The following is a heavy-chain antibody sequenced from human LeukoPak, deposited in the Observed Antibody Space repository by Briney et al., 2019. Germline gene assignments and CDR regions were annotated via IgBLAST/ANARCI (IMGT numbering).Heavy chain of an antibody. CDR2: IWSDGTNK. V-gene: IGHV3-33*01. CDR3: ARLRDYYDSSGYRNYYYYYYMDV. D-gene: IGHD3-22*01. Sequence: GGSLRLSCAASGFTFSSYDMRWVRQAPGKGLEWVAFIWSDGTNKYYADSVKGRFTISRDNSKNTLYLQMNSLRAEDTAVYYCARLRDYYDSSGYRNYYYYYYMDVWGKGTTVTISS. J-gene: IGHJ6*03. CDR1: GFTFSSYD.